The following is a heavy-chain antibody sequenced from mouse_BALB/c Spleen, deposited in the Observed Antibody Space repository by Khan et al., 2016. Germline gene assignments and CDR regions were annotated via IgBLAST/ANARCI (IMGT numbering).Heavy chain of an antibody. CDR1: GFSLTGFS. CDR2: NRGVGSP. V-gene: IGHV2-6-7*01. CDR3: ASEYEYDGGFPC. Sequence: VQLQESGPGLVAPSQSLSTTCTVSGFSLTGFSVNWVRQPPGKALEWLGMNRGVGSPDYNTGLKSRLSFSKYDSKSQVFPKMNSLQTADTARYLCASEYEYDGGFPCWGQWTLVAVSA. J-gene: IGHJ3*01. D-gene: IGHD2-4*01.